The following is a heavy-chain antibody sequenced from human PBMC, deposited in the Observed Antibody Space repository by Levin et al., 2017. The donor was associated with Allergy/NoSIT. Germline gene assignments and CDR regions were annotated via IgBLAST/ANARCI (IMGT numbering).Heavy chain of an antibody. CDR1: GGSISSGGYS. V-gene: IGHV4-30-2*01. J-gene: IGHJ4*02. CDR2: IYHSGST. Sequence: SETLSLTCAVSGGSISSGGYSWSWIRQPPGKGLEWIGYIYHSGSTYYNPSLKSRVTISVDRSKNQFSLKLSSVTAADTAVYYCARGGGDWGYYFDYWGQGTLVTVSS. D-gene: IGHD2-21*02. CDR3: ARGGGDWGYYFDY.